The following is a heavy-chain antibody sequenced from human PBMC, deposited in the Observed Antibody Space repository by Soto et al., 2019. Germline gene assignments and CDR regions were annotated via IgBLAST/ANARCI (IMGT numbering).Heavy chain of an antibody. CDR3: ARGDTAMAYYYYYGMDV. J-gene: IGHJ6*02. CDR1: GYTFTGYY. V-gene: IGHV1-2*04. D-gene: IGHD5-18*01. Sequence: ASVKVSCKASGYTFTGYYMHWVRQAPGQELEWMGWINPNSGGTNYAQKFQGWVTMTRDTSISTAYMELSRLRSDDTAVYYCARGDTAMAYYYYYGMDVWGQGTTVTVSS. CDR2: INPNSGGT.